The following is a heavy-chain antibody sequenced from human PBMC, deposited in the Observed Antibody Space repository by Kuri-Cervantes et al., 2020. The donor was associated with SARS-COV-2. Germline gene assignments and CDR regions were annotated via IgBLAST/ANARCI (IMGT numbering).Heavy chain of an antibody. D-gene: IGHD6-25*01. CDR2: IYHSGST. V-gene: IGHV4-39*07. J-gene: IGHJ5*02. CDR1: GGSISSSSYY. Sequence: SETLSLTCTVSGGSISSSSYYWGWIRQPPGKGLEWIGSIYHSGSTYYNPSLKSRVTISVDTSKNQFSLKLSSVTAADTAVYYCARAGSVNNWFDLWGQGTLVTVSS. CDR3: ARAGSVNNWFDL.